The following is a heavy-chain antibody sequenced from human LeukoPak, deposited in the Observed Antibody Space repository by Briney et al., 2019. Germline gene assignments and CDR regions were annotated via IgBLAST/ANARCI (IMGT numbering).Heavy chain of an antibody. J-gene: IGHJ5*02. CDR1: GGTFSSYA. Sequence: SVKVSCKASGGTFSSYAISWVRQAPGQGLEWMGGIIPIFGTANYAQKFQGRVTITADKSTSTAYMELSSLRSEDTAVYYCARDKTDSSTYSWFDPWGQGTLVTVSS. D-gene: IGHD6-13*01. V-gene: IGHV1-69*06. CDR3: ARDKTDSSTYSWFDP. CDR2: IIPIFGTA.